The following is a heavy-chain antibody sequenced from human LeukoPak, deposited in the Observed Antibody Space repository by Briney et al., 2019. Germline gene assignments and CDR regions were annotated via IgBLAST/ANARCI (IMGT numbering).Heavy chain of an antibody. D-gene: IGHD3-22*01. CDR2: IIVGSGNT. J-gene: IGHJ4*02. CDR3: AAAYYDSSGFGDY. V-gene: IGHV1-58*02. CDR1: GFTFTSSA. Sequence: SVKVSCKASGFTFTSSAMQWVRQARGQRLEWIGWIIVGSGNTNYAQKFQERVTITRDMSTSTAYMELSSLRSEDTAVYYCAAAYYDSSGFGDYWGQGTLVTVSS.